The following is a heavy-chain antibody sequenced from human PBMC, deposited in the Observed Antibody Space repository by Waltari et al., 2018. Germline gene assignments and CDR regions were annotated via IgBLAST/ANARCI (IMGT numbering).Heavy chain of an antibody. CDR1: GFSLSTSGVG. Sequence: QITLKESGPTLVKPTQTLTLTCTFSGFSLSTSGVGVGWIRQHPGKALEWLALIYWNDDKRYSPSLKSRLTITKDTSKNQVVLTMTNMDPVDTATYYCAHSPYSSSWYGGAHYFDYWGQGTLVTVSS. J-gene: IGHJ4*02. CDR3: AHSPYSSSWYGGAHYFDY. V-gene: IGHV2-5*01. CDR2: IYWNDDK. D-gene: IGHD6-13*01.